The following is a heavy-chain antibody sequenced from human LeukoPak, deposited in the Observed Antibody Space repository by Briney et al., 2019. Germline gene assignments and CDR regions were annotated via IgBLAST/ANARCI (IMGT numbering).Heavy chain of an antibody. CDR3: ARSIAAAGTWMDY. Sequence: SVKVSCKASGGTFSSYAISWVRQAPGQGLEWMGRIIPILGIANYAQKFQGRVTITADKSTSTAYTELSSLRSEDTDVYYCARSIAAAGTWMDYWGQGTLVTVSS. CDR1: GGTFSSYA. J-gene: IGHJ4*02. CDR2: IIPILGIA. V-gene: IGHV1-69*04. D-gene: IGHD6-13*01.